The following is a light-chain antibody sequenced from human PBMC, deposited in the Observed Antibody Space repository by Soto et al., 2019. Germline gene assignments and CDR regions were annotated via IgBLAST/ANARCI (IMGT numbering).Light chain of an antibody. V-gene: IGLV2-8*01. J-gene: IGLJ1*01. CDR2: EVS. CDR1: SSDVGGYNY. Sequence: QSVLTQPPSASGSPGQSVTISCTGTSSDVGGYNYVSWYQQHPGKAPKLMIYEVSKRPSGVPDRFSGSKSGNTASLTVSGLQAEDEADYYCTSYADSNNFFYVFGTGTKVTVL. CDR3: TSYADSNNFFYV.